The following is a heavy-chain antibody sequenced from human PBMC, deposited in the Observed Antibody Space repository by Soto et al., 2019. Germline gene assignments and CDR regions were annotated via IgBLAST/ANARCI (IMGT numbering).Heavy chain of an antibody. J-gene: IGHJ5*02. CDR1: GASVCSGGYC. CDR2: IKYSGTT. D-gene: IGHD3-9*01. Sequence: PSETLSLTCTVSGASVCSGGYCCSCIREFPGKGLEWIGYIKYSGTTHYSPSLKSRVNISFDKSKNQVFLNLRFVTGADTAVYFCARDVRDTGYSYWFDPWGQGILVTVSS. CDR3: ARDVRDTGYSYWFDP. V-gene: IGHV4-31*03.